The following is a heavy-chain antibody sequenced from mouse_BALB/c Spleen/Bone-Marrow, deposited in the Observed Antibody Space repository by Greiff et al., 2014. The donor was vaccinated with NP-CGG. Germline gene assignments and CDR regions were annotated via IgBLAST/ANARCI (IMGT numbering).Heavy chain of an antibody. Sequence: VHLVESGPGLVAPSQSLSITCTVSGFSLTSYGVHWVRQPPGKGLEWLGVIWAGGSTNYNSALMSRLSISKDNSKSQVSLKMNSLQTDDTAMYCCSRVYLWYFDVWGAGTTVTVSS. J-gene: IGHJ1*01. CDR3: SRVYLWYFDV. D-gene: IGHD2-3*01. CDR1: GFSLTSYG. CDR2: IWAGGST. V-gene: IGHV2-9*02.